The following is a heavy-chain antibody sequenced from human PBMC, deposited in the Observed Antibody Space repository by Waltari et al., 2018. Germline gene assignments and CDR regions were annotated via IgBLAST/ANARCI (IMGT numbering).Heavy chain of an antibody. CDR1: GFTFSSYS. V-gene: IGHV3-21*01. CDR3: AKGCSSGGALDY. CDR2: ISRSSSYI. J-gene: IGHJ4*02. Sequence: EVQLVESGGGLVKPGGSLRLSCAASGFTFSSYSMNWVRQAPGKGLEWVSSISRSSSYIYYADSVKGRFTISRDNAKNSLYLQMNSLRAEDTAVYYCAKGCSSGGALDYWGQGTLVTVSS. D-gene: IGHD2-2*01.